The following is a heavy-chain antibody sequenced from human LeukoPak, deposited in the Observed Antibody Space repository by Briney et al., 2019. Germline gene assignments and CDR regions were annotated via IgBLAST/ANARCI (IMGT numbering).Heavy chain of an antibody. CDR1: GYTFTTYD. D-gene: IGHD3-10*01. J-gene: IGHJ4*02. Sequence: ASVKVYCEASGYTFTTYDINWVRQATGQGLEWMGWMNPNSGITGYAQKFQGRVTMTRNTSMSTAYMELNSLRSEDTAVYYCARANYYGSGKKDLDYWGQGTLVTVSS. CDR3: ARANYYGSGKKDLDY. V-gene: IGHV1-8*01. CDR2: MNPNSGIT.